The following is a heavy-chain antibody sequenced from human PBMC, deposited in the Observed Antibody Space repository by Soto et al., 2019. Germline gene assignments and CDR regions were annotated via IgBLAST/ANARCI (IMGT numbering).Heavy chain of an antibody. CDR3: ASVRTSMADYYYYGMDV. Sequence: QVQLVQSGAEVKKPGSSVKVSCKASGGTFSSYAISWVRQAPGQGLEWMGGIIPIFGTANYAQKFQGRVTMTADEHTSTAYMELSSLRSEDTAVYYCASVRTSMADYYYYGMDVWGQGTTVTVSS. CDR2: IIPIFGTA. V-gene: IGHV1-69*12. D-gene: IGHD6-6*01. J-gene: IGHJ6*02. CDR1: GGTFSSYA.